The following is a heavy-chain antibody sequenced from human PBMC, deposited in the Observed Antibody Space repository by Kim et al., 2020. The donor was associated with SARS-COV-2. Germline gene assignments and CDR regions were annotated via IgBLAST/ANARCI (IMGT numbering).Heavy chain of an antibody. Sequence: SETLSLTCTVSGDSMSSFYWSWIRQSPGKGLEWIGYIYYSGSTYYNPSLKGRVSMSIDTSKNQFSLKVRSVTAADTAVYYCSRWGGYSYSPYAIDVWGQGTTVIVSS. D-gene: IGHD5-18*01. CDR3: SRWGGYSYSPYAIDV. CDR1: GDSMSSFY. V-gene: IGHV4-59*01. J-gene: IGHJ6*02. CDR2: IYYSGST.